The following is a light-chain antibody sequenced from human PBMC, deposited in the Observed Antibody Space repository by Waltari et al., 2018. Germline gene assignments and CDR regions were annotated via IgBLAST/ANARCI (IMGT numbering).Light chain of an antibody. J-gene: IGLJ2*01. CDR2: QDT. CDR3: QAWDSSTAV. V-gene: IGLV3-1*01. CDR1: KLGDKY. Sequence: SYELPPPPSVSVSPGQTASITCPGDKLGDKYVCWYQQKPGPSPVLVIYQDTKRPSGIPERFSGSNSGNTATLTISGTQAMDEADYYCQAWDSSTAVFGGGTKLTVL.